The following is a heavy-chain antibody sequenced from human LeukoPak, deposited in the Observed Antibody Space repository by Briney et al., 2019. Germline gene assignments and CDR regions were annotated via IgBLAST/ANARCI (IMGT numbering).Heavy chain of an antibody. CDR3: ARWAGGSGWYFFDY. V-gene: IGHV1-3*01. D-gene: IGHD6-19*01. CDR2: INAGNGNT. J-gene: IGHJ4*02. CDR1: GYTFTSYA. Sequence: ASVKVSCKASGYTFTSYAMHWVRQAPGQRLERMGWINAGNGNTKYSQKFQGRVTITRDTSASTAYMELSSLRSEDTAVYYCARWAGGSGWYFFDYWGQGTLVTVSS.